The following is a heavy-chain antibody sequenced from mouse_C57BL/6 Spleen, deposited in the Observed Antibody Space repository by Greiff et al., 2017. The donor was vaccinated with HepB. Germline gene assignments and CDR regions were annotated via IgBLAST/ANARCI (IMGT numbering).Heavy chain of an antibody. CDR1: GYTFTDYE. CDR2: IDPETGGT. V-gene: IGHV1-15*01. D-gene: IGHD2-3*01. CDR3: TRWDGYYPYYAMDY. Sequence: QVQLQQSGAELVTPGASVTLSCKASGYTFTDYEMHWVKQTPVHGLEWIGAIDPETGGTAYNQKFKGKAILTADKSSSTAYMELRSLTSEDSAVYYCTRWDGYYPYYAMDYWGQGTSVTVSS. J-gene: IGHJ4*01.